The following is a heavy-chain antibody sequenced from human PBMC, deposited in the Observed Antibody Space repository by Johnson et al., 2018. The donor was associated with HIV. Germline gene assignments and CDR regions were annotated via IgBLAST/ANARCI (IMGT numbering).Heavy chain of an antibody. D-gene: IGHD3-10*01. Sequence: QVQLVESGGGVVQPGRSLRLSCVASGFTFRNYGMHWVRQAPGKGLEWVAVISYDGSVKYYADAVKGRFTISRDNSKNTLYLQMNSLRAEDTAVYYCAKDDQNYYGSGSYYDAFDIWGQGTMVTVSS. V-gene: IGHV3-30*18. CDR1: GFTFRNYG. CDR3: AKDDQNYYGSGSYYDAFDI. J-gene: IGHJ3*02. CDR2: ISYDGSVK.